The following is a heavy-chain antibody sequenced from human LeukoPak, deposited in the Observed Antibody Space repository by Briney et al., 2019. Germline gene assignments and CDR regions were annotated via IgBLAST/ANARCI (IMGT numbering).Heavy chain of an antibody. CDR1: GGSISSGSYY. V-gene: IGHV4-61*02. CDR2: IYTSGST. Sequence: KASQTLSLTCTVSGGSISSGSYYWSWIRQPAGKGLEWIGRIYTSGSTNYNPSLKSRVTISVDTSKSQFSLKLSSVTAADTAVYYCASQNYYDSSGYYSIFDYWGQGTLVTVSS. J-gene: IGHJ4*02. D-gene: IGHD3-22*01. CDR3: ASQNYYDSSGYYSIFDY.